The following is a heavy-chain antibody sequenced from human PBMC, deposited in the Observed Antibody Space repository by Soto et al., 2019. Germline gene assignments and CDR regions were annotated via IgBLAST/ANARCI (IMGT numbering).Heavy chain of an antibody. V-gene: IGHV1-69*01. D-gene: IGHD3-10*01. CDR1: GGTFSSYA. CDR2: IIPMYGPA. CDR3: ARVTSMVRGVIDNWFDP. Sequence: QVPLVQSGAEVKKPGSSVTVSCKASGGTFSSYAIHWVRQAPGQGREWMGGIIPMYGPAKYAQRFQGRVTIAADDSTTTVYMELTSLTSQDTAVYYCARVTSMVRGVIDNWFDPWGHGTLVTVSS. J-gene: IGHJ5*02.